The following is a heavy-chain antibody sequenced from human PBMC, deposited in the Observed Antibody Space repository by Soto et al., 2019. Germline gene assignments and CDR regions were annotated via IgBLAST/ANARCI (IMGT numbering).Heavy chain of an antibody. Sequence: QVTLKESGPVLVKPTETLTLTCTVSGFSLSNARMGVSWIRQPPGKALEWLAHIFSNDEKSYSTSLKSRLTISTDTPKSRGVLILTNMDPVDTATYYCARITVPGWNDAFDIWGQGTMVTVSS. J-gene: IGHJ3*02. CDR2: IFSNDEK. V-gene: IGHV2-26*01. CDR1: GFSLSNARMG. CDR3: ARITVPGWNDAFDI. D-gene: IGHD1-1*01.